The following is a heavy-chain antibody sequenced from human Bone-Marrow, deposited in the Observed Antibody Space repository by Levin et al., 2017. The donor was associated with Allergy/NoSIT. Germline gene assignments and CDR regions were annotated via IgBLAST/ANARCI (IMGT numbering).Heavy chain of an antibody. CDR2: IKRESDGGTT. Sequence: SGGSLRLSCAASGFTFNSAWMNWVRQAPGKGLEWVGRIKRESDGGTTDYAAPVKGRFTISRDDSNSILFLQMDSLKPEDTAVYYCTPIMVATEGYWGQGTLVTVSS. J-gene: IGHJ4*02. V-gene: IGHV3-15*05. D-gene: IGHD5-12*01. CDR1: GFTFNSAW. CDR3: TPIMVATEGY.